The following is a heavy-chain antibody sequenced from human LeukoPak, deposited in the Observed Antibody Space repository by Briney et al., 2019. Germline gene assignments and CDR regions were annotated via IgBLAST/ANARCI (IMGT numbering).Heavy chain of an antibody. V-gene: IGHV3-23*01. J-gene: IGHJ5*02. CDR3: AKVKAGLQGWFDP. Sequence: PGGSLRLSCAASGLTFSSYAMSWVRQAPGKGLEWVSGFCGSGTNTFYAASVKGRFTISRDNSKNTLYLQMNSLRAEDTAVYYCAKVKAGLQGWFDPWGLGTLVTVSS. CDR1: GLTFSSYA. CDR2: FCGSGTNT. D-gene: IGHD5-24*01.